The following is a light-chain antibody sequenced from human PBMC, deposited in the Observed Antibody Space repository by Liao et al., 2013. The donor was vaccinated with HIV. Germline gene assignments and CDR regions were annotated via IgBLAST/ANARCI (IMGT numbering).Light chain of an antibody. CDR3: QAWDSSSDHPNVV. CDR2: QDN. J-gene: IGLJ2*01. CDR1: NLGRRY. Sequence: SYELTQPPSVSVSPGQTASITCSGANLGRRYTYWYQKKPGQSPVLVMYQDNKRPSGIPERLSGSNSGNTATLTISGTQAMDEADYYCQAWDSSSDHPNVVFGGGTKLTVL. V-gene: IGLV3-1*01.